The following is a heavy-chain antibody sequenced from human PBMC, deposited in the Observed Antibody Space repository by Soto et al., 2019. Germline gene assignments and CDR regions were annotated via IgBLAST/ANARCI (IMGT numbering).Heavy chain of an antibody. CDR3: ASWYSPSNRFDY. J-gene: IGHJ4*02. D-gene: IGHD4-4*01. Sequence: ASVKVSCKASGYTFTSYGISWVRQAPGQGLEWMGWISTYNGNTNYAQKLQGRVTMTTDTSTGTAYMELRSLISGDTAVYYCASWYSPSNRFDYWGQGTLVTVSS. CDR2: ISTYNGNT. CDR1: GYTFTSYG. V-gene: IGHV1-18*01.